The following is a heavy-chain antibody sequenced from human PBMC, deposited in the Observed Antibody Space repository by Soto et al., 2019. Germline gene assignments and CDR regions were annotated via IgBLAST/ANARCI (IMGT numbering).Heavy chain of an antibody. D-gene: IGHD6-13*01. CDR3: ARGLAAAGTWGEIRVNDY. J-gene: IGHJ4*02. Sequence: GASVKVSCKASGYTFTSYDINWVRQATGQGLEWMGWMNPNSGNTGYAQKFQGRVTMTRNTSISTAYMELSSLRSEDTAVYYCARGLAAAGTWGEIRVNDYWGQGTLVTVSS. CDR1: GYTFTSYD. CDR2: MNPNSGNT. V-gene: IGHV1-8*01.